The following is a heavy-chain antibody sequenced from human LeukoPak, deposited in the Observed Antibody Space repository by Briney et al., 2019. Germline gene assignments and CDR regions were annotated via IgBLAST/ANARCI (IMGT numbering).Heavy chain of an antibody. D-gene: IGHD6-19*01. Sequence: SETLSLTCAVYGGSFSGYYWSWIRQPPGKGLEWIGEINHSGSTNYNPSLKSRVTISVDTSKNQFSLKLSSVTAADTAVYYCARDVGAVAGGGNDAFDIWGQGTVVTVSS. J-gene: IGHJ3*02. V-gene: IGHV4-34*01. CDR2: INHSGST. CDR1: GGSFSGYY. CDR3: ARDVGAVAGGGNDAFDI.